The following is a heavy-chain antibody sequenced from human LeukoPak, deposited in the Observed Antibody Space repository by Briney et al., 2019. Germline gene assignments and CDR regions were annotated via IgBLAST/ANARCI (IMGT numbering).Heavy chain of an antibody. CDR2: INPNSGGT. V-gene: IGHV1-2*02. CDR3: AKYYYDSYEGYYFDY. D-gene: IGHD3-22*01. Sequence: APVKVSCKASGYTFTGSYMHWVRQAPGQGLEWMGWINPNSGGTNYAQMFQGRVTMTRDTSISTAYMELSRLKSDDTAVYYCAKYYYDSYEGYYFDYWGQGTLVTVSS. J-gene: IGHJ4*02. CDR1: GYTFTGSY.